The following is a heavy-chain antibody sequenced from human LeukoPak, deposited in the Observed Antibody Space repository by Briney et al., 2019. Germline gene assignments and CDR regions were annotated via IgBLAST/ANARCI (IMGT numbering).Heavy chain of an antibody. CDR3: AREGPITMIVGGLDI. D-gene: IGHD3-22*01. V-gene: IGHV4-61*01. J-gene: IGHJ3*02. Sequence: PSETLSLTCTVSGGSVSSGSYYWSWIRQPPGKGLEWIGYIYYSGSTNYNPSLKSRVTISVDTSKNQFSLKLSSVTAADTAVYYCAREGPITMIVGGLDIWGQGTMVTVSS. CDR2: IYYSGST. CDR1: GGSVSSGSYY.